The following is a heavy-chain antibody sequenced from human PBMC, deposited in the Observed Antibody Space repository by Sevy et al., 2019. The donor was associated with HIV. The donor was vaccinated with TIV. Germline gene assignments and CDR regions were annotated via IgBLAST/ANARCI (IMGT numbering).Heavy chain of an antibody. J-gene: IGHJ4*02. CDR1: GFAFSDYY. CDR3: ARDLGTGYFDF. D-gene: IGHD1-26*01. V-gene: IGHV3-11*01. Sequence: GGSLRLSCAASGFAFSDYYMSWIGQAPGKGLEWISYISGSQYMIYYADSVKGRFTISRDDAKNSLYLQMNSLRPEDSAVYFCARDLGTGYFDFWGQGTLVTVSS. CDR2: ISGSQYMI.